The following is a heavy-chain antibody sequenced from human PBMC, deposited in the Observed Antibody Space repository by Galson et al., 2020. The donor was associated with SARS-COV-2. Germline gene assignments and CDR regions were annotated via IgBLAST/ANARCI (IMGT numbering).Heavy chain of an antibody. Sequence: SETLSLTCAVYGGSFSPYYWSWVRQPPGKGLEWIGEINHSGNTNYNPSLKSRVTMSVDTSKHQLSLKVTSVTAADTAVYYCARGGIQGVAPGFDYWGQGTLVTVSS. V-gene: IGHV4-34*01. D-gene: IGHD1-26*01. CDR1: GGSFSPYY. CDR3: ARGGIQGVAPGFDY. J-gene: IGHJ4*02. CDR2: INHSGNT.